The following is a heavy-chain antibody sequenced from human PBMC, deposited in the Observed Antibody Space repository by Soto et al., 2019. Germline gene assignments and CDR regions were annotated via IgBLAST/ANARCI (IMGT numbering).Heavy chain of an antibody. J-gene: IGHJ4*02. CDR3: ARYGSGSYYPSTFDY. CDR1: GGSISSGGYY. CDR2: IYYSGST. D-gene: IGHD3-10*01. Sequence: QVQLQESGPGLVKPSQTLSLTCTVSGGSISSGGYYWSWIRQHPGKGLECIGYIYYSGSTYYNPSPKSRVTISVDTSENHFSLTLSSVTASDTAVYYCARYGSGSYYPSTFDYCGQGTLVTVSS. V-gene: IGHV4-31*03.